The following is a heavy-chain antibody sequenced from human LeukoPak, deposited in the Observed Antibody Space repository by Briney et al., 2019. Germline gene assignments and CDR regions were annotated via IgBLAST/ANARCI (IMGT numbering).Heavy chain of an antibody. CDR1: GFTFSSYA. CDR2: ISYAGSTK. D-gene: IGHD5-18*01. V-gene: IGHV3-30*01. J-gene: IGHJ6*03. CDR3: AREEVDTAMVSYYYMDI. Sequence: GGSLRLSCAASGFTFSSYAMHWVRQAPGKGLEWVAVISYAGSTKYYADSVKGRFTISRDNSKITLYLQINSLRAEDTAVYYCAREEVDTAMVSYYYMDICGKGTTVTVSS.